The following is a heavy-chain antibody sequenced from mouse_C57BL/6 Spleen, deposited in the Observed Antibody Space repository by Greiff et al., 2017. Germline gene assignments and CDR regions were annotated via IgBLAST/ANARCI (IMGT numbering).Heavy chain of an antibody. D-gene: IGHD1-1*01. V-gene: IGHV1-15*01. CDR1: GYTFTDYE. J-gene: IGHJ2*01. Sequence: QVQLKQSGAELVRPGASVTLSCKASGYTFTDYEMHWVKQTPVHGLEWIGAIDPETGGTAYNQKFKGKAILTADKASSTAYMELRSLTSEYSAVYYCTRRGTVVARVGYFDYWGQGTTLTVSS. CDR2: IDPETGGT. CDR3: TRRGTVVARVGYFDY.